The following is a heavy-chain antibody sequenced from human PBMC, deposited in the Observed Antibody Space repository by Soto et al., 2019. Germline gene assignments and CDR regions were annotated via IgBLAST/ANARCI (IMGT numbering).Heavy chain of an antibody. D-gene: IGHD5-12*01. V-gene: IGHV3-23*01. Sequence: LSLTCAASGFTFSSYAMSWVRQAPGKGLEWVSAISGSGGSTYYADSGKGRFTISRDNSKNTLYLQMNSLRAEDTAVYYCATYVDKFDYWGQGTLVTVSS. CDR3: ATYVDKFDY. CDR2: ISGSGGST. CDR1: GFTFSSYA. J-gene: IGHJ4*02.